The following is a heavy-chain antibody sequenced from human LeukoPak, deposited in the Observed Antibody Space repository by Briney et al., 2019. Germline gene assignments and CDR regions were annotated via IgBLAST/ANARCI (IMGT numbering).Heavy chain of an antibody. Sequence: PGGSLRLSCAASGFTFSSYWMSWVRQAPGKGLEWVANIKQDGSEKYYVDSVKGRFTISRDNAKNTLYLQMNSLRAGDTAVYYCARLHSGIYLDYWGQGTLVTVSS. CDR2: IKQDGSEK. CDR3: ARLHSGIYLDY. V-gene: IGHV3-7*02. CDR1: GFTFSSYW. J-gene: IGHJ4*02. D-gene: IGHD1-26*01.